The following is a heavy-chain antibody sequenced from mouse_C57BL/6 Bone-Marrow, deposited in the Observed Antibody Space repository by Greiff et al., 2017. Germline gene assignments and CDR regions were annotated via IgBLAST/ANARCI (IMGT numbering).Heavy chain of an antibody. J-gene: IGHJ3*01. D-gene: IGHD5-1*01. V-gene: IGHV1-19*01. Sequence: VQLKESGPVLVKPGASVKMSCKASGYTFTDYYMNWVKQSHGKSLEWIGVINPYNGGTSYNQKFKGKATLTVDKSSSTAYMELNSLTSEDSAVYYCARMEYVADWGQGTLVTGSA. CDR3: ARMEYVAD. CDR1: GYTFTDYY. CDR2: INPYNGGT.